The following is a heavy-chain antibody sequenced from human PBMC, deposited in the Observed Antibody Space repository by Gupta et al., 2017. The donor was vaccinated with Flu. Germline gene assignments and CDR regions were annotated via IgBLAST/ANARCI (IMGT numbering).Heavy chain of an antibody. Sequence: YMHWVRQAPGQGLEWMGWINPNTGGTSYAQKFQGRVTMTRDTSISTAYMELSRLRSDDTAVYYCARELGVDTIFGVVPFDYWGQGTLVTVSS. CDR1: Y. CDR3: ARELGVDTIFGVVPFDY. D-gene: IGHD3-3*01. J-gene: IGHJ4*02. V-gene: IGHV1-2*02. CDR2: INPNTGGT.